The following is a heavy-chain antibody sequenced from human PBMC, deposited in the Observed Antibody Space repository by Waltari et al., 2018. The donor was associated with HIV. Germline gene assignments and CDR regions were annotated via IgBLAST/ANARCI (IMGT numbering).Heavy chain of an antibody. Sequence: QVQLQESGPGLVKPSETLSLTCTVSGGSISSYYWSWIRQPPGKGLEWIGYIYYSGSTAYDPTLWRRVTISVGPSRSQFALKLSSVTAADTAGYCCGRVKRQLARSYYYYYGMGVWGQGTTVTVSS. CDR2: IYYSGST. D-gene: IGHD6-13*01. V-gene: IGHV4-59*01. J-gene: IGHJ6*02. CDR3: GRVKRQLARSYYYYYGMGV. CDR1: GGSISSYY.